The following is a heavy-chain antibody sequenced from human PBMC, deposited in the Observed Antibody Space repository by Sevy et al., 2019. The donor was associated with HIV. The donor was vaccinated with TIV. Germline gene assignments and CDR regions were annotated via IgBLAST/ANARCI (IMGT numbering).Heavy chain of an antibody. Sequence: GESLKISCAASGFDVSNNYISRVRQAPGKGLEWVSAIYAGGNTYYADSVKGRFTISRDNSRNTVYLQMNSLRAGDTALYYCARETPEGYEPWGQGTLVTVSS. V-gene: IGHV3-53*01. D-gene: IGHD5-12*01. CDR2: IYAGGNT. CDR1: GFDVSNNY. CDR3: ARETPEGYEP. J-gene: IGHJ5*02.